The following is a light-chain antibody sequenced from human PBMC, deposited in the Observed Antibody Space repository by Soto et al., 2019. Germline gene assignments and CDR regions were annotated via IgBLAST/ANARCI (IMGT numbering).Light chain of an antibody. CDR2: DVS. Sequence: DIQMTQSPSSLSASIGDRVTITCQASQDVNNSLNWYQQKPPKAPNLLIYDVSNLGTGVPSRFSGSGSGTDFTFTISRLQPEDIGTYYCQQYYKVPVTFGRGTRLEI. J-gene: IGKJ5*01. V-gene: IGKV1-33*01. CDR1: QDVNNS. CDR3: QQYYKVPVT.